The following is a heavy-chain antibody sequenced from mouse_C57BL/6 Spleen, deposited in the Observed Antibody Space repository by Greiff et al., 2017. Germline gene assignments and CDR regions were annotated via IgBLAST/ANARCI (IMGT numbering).Heavy chain of an antibody. CDR1: GYTFTSYW. V-gene: IGHV1-52*01. J-gene: IGHJ2*01. Sequence: QVQLKQPGAELVRPGSSVKLSCKASGYTFTSYWMHWVKQRPIQGLEWIGNIDPSDSETHYNQKFKDKATLTVDKSSSTAYMQLSSLTSEDSAVYYCAREGYYLDYWGQGTTLTVSS. CDR3: AREGYYLDY. CDR2: IDPSDSET.